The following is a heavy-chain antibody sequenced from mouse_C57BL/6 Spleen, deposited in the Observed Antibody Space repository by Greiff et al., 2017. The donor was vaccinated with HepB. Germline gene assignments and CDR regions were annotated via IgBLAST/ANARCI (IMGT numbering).Heavy chain of an antibody. J-gene: IGHJ3*01. CDR3: ARSGDGYYEWFAY. Sequence: VQLQQPGAELVRPGTSVKLSCKASGYTFTSYWMHWVKQRPGQGLEWIGVIDPSDSYTNYKQKFKGKATLTVDTSSSTAYMQLSSLTSEDSAVYYCARSGDGYYEWFAYWGQGTLVTVSA. CDR1: GYTFTSYW. D-gene: IGHD2-3*01. V-gene: IGHV1-59*01. CDR2: IDPSDSYT.